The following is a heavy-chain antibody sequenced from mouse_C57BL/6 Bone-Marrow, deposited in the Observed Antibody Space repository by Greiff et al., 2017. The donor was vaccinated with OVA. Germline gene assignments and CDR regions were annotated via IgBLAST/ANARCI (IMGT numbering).Heavy chain of an antibody. J-gene: IGHJ2*01. V-gene: IGHV14-4*01. Sequence: EVQLQQSGAELVRPGASVKLSCTASGFNIKDDYMHWVKERPEQGLEWIGWIDPENGDTVYASKFQAKATITANTSSKTVYLHLNSLTSEVTAVYCCTTWQYGGQGTALTVTS. D-gene: IGHD6-1*01. CDR1: GFNIKDDY. CDR2: IDPENGDT. CDR3: TTWQY.